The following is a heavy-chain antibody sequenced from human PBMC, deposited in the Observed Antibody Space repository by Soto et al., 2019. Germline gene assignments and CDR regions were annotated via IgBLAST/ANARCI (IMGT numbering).Heavy chain of an antibody. CDR1: GGTFSSYA. V-gene: IGHV1-18*01. CDR2: ISAYNGNT. D-gene: IGHD3-3*01. CDR3: ARDRSIDFWSGYWNDAFDI. J-gene: IGHJ3*02. Sequence: GASVKVSCKASGGTFSSYAISWVRQAPGQGLEWMGWISAYNGNTNYAQKLQGRVTMTTDTSTSTAYMELRSLRSDDTAVYYCARDRSIDFWSGYWNDAFDIWGQGTMVTVSS.